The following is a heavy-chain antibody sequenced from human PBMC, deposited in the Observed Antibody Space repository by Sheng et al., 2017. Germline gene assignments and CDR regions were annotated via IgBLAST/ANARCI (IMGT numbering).Heavy chain of an antibody. V-gene: IGHV3-30*02. D-gene: IGHD1-26*01. CDR2: IRYDGSNK. J-gene: IGHJ6*03. Sequence: QVQLVESGGGLVKPGGSLRLSCAASGFTFSNYGMHWVRQAPGKGLQWVAFIRYDGSNKYYADSVKGRFTISRDNSKNTLYLQMNTLRAEDTAVYYCAKDIRSYAYYYMDVWGKGTTVTVSS. CDR3: AKDIRSYAYYYMDV. CDR1: GFTFSNYG.